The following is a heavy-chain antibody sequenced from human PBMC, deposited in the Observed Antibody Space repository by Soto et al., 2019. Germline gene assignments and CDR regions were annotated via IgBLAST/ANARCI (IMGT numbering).Heavy chain of an antibody. V-gene: IGHV1-46*01. CDR2: VNPSGGST. D-gene: IGHD2-15*01. CDR1: GYLFTAYS. Sequence: GASVKVSCKASGYLFTAYSMHWVRLAPGQGLEWMGVVNPSGGSTKYAQNFQGRVTMTRDTSTTTIYMELSSLRSDDTAIYYCAREENCSGGTCYSEYFHRWGQGTLVTSP. CDR3: AREENCSGGTCYSEYFHR. J-gene: IGHJ1*01.